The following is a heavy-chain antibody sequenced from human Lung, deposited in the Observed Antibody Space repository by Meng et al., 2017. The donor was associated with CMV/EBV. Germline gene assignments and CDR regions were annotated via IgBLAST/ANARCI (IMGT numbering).Heavy chain of an antibody. CDR2: IYYSERT. D-gene: IGHD3-3*01. CDR3: AGHLGVGTYYDFWSGYFYYFDY. J-gene: IGHJ4*02. V-gene: IGHV4-39*01. CDR1: GCPISSSSYY. Sequence: GPLRLXXTVSGCPISSSSYYWCCIRQPPGKGLEWIGSIYYSERTYYNPSLNSRVTIFVDTSENQFSLKLTSVTAADTAVYYCAGHLGVGTYYDFWSGYFYYFDYWGQGXLVTVSS.